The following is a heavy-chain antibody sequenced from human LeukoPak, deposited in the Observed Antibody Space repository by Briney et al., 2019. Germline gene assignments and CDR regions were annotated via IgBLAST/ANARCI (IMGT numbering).Heavy chain of an antibody. CDR3: AKRSVVIRVILVGFHKEAYYFDS. D-gene: IGHD3-22*01. V-gene: IGHV3-23*01. CDR2: ISGSGGST. J-gene: IGHJ4*02. Sequence: GGSLRLSCAVSGITLSNYDMSWVRQAPGRGLEWVAGISGSGGSTNYADSVKGRFTISRDNPKNTLYLQMNSLRAEDTAVYFCAKRSVVIRVILVGFHKEAYYFDSWGQGALVTVSS. CDR1: GITLSNYD.